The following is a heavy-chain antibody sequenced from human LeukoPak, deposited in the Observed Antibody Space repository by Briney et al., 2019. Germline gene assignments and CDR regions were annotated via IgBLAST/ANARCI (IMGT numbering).Heavy chain of an antibody. CDR2: IKQGGSEK. CDR1: GLTFSDYW. J-gene: IGHJ4*02. V-gene: IGHV3-7*01. Sequence: GGSLRLSCAASGLTFSDYWMSWVRQAPGKGLEWVANIKQGGSEKYYVDSVKGRFTISRNNARNSLYLQRNSLRVEDTAVYYCAGGGGSYGKFAYWGQETLVTASS. CDR3: AGGGGSYGKFAY. D-gene: IGHD1-26*01.